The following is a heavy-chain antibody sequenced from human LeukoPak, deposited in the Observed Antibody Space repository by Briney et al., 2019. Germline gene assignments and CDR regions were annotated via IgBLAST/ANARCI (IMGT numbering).Heavy chain of an antibody. CDR3: ARDPPYYYDSSGYYAH. CDR2: ISAYNGNT. J-gene: IGHJ4*02. Sequence: ASVKVSCKASGYTFTSYGISWVRQAPGQGLEWMGWISAYNGNTNYAQKLQGRATMTTDTSTSTAYMELRSLRSDDTAVYYCARDPPYYYDSSGYYAHWGQGTLVTVSS. D-gene: IGHD3-22*01. V-gene: IGHV1-18*01. CDR1: GYTFTSYG.